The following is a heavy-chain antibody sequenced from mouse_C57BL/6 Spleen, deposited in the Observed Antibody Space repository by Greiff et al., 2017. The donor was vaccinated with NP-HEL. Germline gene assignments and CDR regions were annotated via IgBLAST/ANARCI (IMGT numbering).Heavy chain of an antibody. J-gene: IGHJ4*01. CDR3: ARKKLVVADAMDY. V-gene: IGHV1-18*01. Sequence: EVQLQQSGPELVKPGASVKIPCKASGYTFTDYNMDWVKQSHGKSLEWIGDINPNNGGTIYNQKFKGKATWTVDKSSSTAYMELRSLTSEDTAVYYCARKKLVVADAMDYWVQGTSVTVSS. D-gene: IGHD1-1*01. CDR1: GYTFTDYN. CDR2: INPNNGGT.